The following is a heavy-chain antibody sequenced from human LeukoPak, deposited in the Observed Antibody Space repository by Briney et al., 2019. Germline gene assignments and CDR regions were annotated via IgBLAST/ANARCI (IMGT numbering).Heavy chain of an antibody. J-gene: IGHJ6*02. CDR2: ISGDGSLT. CDR1: VFTFSTHW. V-gene: IGHV3-74*01. D-gene: IGHD3-10*01. Sequence: GGSLRLSCAASVFTFSTHWMYWVRQAPGKEFVWVSRISGDGSLTSYADSVRGRFTISRDNAKETLYLQMTSLRVEDTAVYSCASLLTPYHGSGGGGMDVWGQGTTVTVSS. CDR3: ASLLTPYHGSGGGGMDV.